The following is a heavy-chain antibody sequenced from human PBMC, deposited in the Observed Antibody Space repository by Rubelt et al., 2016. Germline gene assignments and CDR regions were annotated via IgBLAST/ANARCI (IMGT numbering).Heavy chain of an antibody. CDR1: GFSLSTSGVG. CDR2: IYWNDDK. D-gene: IGHD3-22*01. Sequence: QITLKESGPTLVTPTQTLTLTCTFSGFSLSTSGVGVGWIRQPPGKDMEWLALIYWNDDKRYRQSLKNRLTLTTDTSQKHMEHTKTYKNQVVLTMTNMDPVDTATYFCAHRGYYDSRGYYIFDYWGQGTLVTVSS. CDR3: AHRGYYDSRGYYIFDY. V-gene: IGHV2-5*01. J-gene: IGHJ4*02.